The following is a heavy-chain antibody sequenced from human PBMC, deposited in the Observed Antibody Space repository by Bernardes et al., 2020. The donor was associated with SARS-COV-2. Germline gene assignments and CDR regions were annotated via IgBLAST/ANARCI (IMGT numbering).Heavy chain of an antibody. CDR1: GGSISSIGYY. J-gene: IGHJ4*02. V-gene: IGHV4-39*01. Sequence: SDTLSLTCTVSGGSISSIGYYWGWIRQPTGEGLEWIVNMYFSGSTYYNPSLKSRVTMSVDTSKNQLSLKLSSVTAADTAVYYCARFRGYNYGPVDYWGQGTLVTVSS. CDR3: ARFRGYNYGPVDY. D-gene: IGHD5-18*01. CDR2: MYFSGST.